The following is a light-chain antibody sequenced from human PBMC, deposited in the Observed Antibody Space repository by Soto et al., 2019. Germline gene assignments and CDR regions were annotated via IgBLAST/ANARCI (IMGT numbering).Light chain of an antibody. Sequence: QSVLTQPPSMSAAPGQKVTISCSGSSTNIGNNYVSWYQQLPGTAPKLLIYDNNKRPSGIPDRFSGSKSGTSATLGITGLQTGDEADYYCGTWDSSLRGVVFGGGTKVTVL. CDR3: GTWDSSLRGVV. CDR2: DNN. J-gene: IGLJ2*01. CDR1: STNIGNNY. V-gene: IGLV1-51*01.